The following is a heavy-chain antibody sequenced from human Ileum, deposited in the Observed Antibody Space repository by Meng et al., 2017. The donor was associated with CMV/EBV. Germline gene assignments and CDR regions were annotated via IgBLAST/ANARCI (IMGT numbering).Heavy chain of an antibody. D-gene: IGHD6-19*01. CDR1: GYTFTSHG. J-gene: IGHJ4*02. CDR3: VRDTFLRVRGWYAGGY. V-gene: IGHV1-18*04. Sequence: ASVKVSCKASGYTFTSHGMSWVRQAPGQGPEWMGWISGDKGNTDYAQKPQGRVTVTRDTSTTTVYKELRSLRFDDTAVDYCVRDTFLRVRGWYAGGYWGQGTLVTVSS. CDR2: ISGDKGNT.